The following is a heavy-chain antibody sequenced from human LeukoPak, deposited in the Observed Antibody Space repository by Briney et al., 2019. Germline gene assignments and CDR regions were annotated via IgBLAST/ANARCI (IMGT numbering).Heavy chain of an antibody. V-gene: IGHV3-64*01. Sequence: GGSLRLSCAASGFTFSRHAMRWVRQAPGKGLEYVSVISSNGGSTYYGNSVKGRFTISRDNSKNTLYLQMGSLRTEDMAVYYCAREAVGAAIDYWGQGTLVTVSS. CDR2: ISSNGGST. J-gene: IGHJ4*02. CDR3: AREAVGAAIDY. CDR1: GFTFSRHA. D-gene: IGHD1-26*01.